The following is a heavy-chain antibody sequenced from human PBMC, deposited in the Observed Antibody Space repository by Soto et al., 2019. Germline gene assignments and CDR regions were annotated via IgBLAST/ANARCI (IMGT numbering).Heavy chain of an antibody. D-gene: IGHD5-18*01. CDR2: ISWNSGRI. V-gene: IGHV3-9*01. CDR1: GFTFDDYA. CDR3: AKDIGPYNYGYYHYDGTDV. Sequence: EMQLVESGGNLVQPGRSLRLSCAASGFTFDDYAMHWVRQAPGKGLEWVSGISWNSGRIGYADSVKGRFTISRDNAKNSLYLQMNSLRAEDTALYYCAKDIGPYNYGYYHYDGTDVWGHGTTVTVSS. J-gene: IGHJ6*02.